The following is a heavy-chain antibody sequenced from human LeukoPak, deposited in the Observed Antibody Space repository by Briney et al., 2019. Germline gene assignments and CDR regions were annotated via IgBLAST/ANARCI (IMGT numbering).Heavy chain of an antibody. CDR3: ARDKRRRYYYMDV. CDR1: GDSISSGGYS. J-gene: IGHJ6*03. V-gene: IGHV4-61*08. Sequence: SETLSLTCAVSGDSISSGGYSWSWIRQPPGKGLEWIGYIYYSGSTNYNPSLKSRVTISVDTSKNQFSLKLSSVTAADTAVYYCARDKRRRYYYMDVWGKGTAVTVSS. CDR2: IYYSGST.